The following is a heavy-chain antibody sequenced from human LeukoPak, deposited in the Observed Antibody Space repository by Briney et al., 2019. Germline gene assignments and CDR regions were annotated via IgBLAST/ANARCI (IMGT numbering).Heavy chain of an antibody. V-gene: IGHV3-30*02. Sequence: PGGSLRLSCAASGFIFSNYGMHWVRQAPDKGMEWVAFIRSDGSNKYYADSVKGRFTISRDNSRNTLYLQMNSLRAEDTAVYYCAKDQEWQDYWGQGTLVTVSS. CDR3: AKDQEWQDY. J-gene: IGHJ4*02. D-gene: IGHD2-8*01. CDR1: GFIFSNYG. CDR2: IRSDGSNK.